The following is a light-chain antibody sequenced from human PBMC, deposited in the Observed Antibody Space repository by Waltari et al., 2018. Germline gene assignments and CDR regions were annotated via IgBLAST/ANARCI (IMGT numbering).Light chain of an antibody. CDR2: DAS. J-gene: IGKJ4*01. CDR1: QSVRTY. Sequence: DIQMTQSPSSLSASVGDSVTITCRASQSVRTYLHWYQHQPGRAPRLVIYDASTLQRGVPSRFSGSGSGTEFTLTISSLQPEDFATYYCLHLNNFPLSFGGGTKVELK. V-gene: IGKV1-17*01. CDR3: LHLNNFPLS.